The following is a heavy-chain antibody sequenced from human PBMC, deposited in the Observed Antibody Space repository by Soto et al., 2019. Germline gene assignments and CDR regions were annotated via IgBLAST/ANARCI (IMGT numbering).Heavy chain of an antibody. D-gene: IGHD3-9*01. J-gene: IGHJ4*02. CDR3: AKAGFDWLSLSLFDY. CDR2: ISGSGGGT. Sequence: PGGSLRLSCAASGFTFSSYAMSWVRQAPGKGLEWVSAISGSGGGTYYADSVKGRFTISRDNSKNTLYLQMNSLRAEDTAVYYCAKAGFDWLSLSLFDYWGQGTLVTVSS. CDR1: GFTFSSYA. V-gene: IGHV3-23*01.